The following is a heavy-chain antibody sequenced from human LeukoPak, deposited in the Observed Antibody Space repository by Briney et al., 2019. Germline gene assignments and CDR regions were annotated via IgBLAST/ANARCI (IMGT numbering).Heavy chain of an antibody. D-gene: IGHD3-22*01. CDR2: IYYSGST. Sequence: SETLSLTCTVSGGSISSSSYYWGWIRQPPGKGLEWIGSIYYSGSTYYNPSLKSRVTISVDTSKNQFSLKLGSVTAADTAVYYCARHYPDYYDSSGDAFDIWGQGTMVTVSS. V-gene: IGHV4-39*01. CDR3: ARHYPDYYDSSGDAFDI. J-gene: IGHJ3*02. CDR1: GGSISSSSYY.